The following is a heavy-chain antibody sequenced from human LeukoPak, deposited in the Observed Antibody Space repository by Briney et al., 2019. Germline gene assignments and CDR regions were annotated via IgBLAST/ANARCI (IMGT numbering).Heavy chain of an antibody. CDR1: GYTFTSYD. Sequence: ASVTVSCKASGYTFTSYDINWVRLAAGQGLEWMGWMNPHRGNAGYAQKFQGRVTMTRDTSISTAYMELGGLTSDDTAVYYCARIPQRVPHNWFNPWGQGTLVTVSS. J-gene: IGHJ5*02. V-gene: IGHV1-8*01. D-gene: IGHD2-2*01. CDR2: MNPHRGNA. CDR3: ARIPQRVPHNWFNP.